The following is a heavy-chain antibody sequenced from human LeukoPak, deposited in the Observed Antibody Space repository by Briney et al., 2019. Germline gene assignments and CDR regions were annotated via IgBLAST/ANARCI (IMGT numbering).Heavy chain of an antibody. CDR2: IYYSGST. CDR1: GGSISSSRYY. D-gene: IGHD3-10*01. Sequence: SETLSLTCTVSGGSISSSRYYWGWLRQPPGKGLEWIGSIYYSGSTYYNPSLKSRVTISEDTSKNQFSLKLSSVTAADTAVYYCAKAWFGELLLEYWGQGTLVTVSS. CDR3: AKAWFGELLLEY. J-gene: IGHJ4*02. V-gene: IGHV4-39*01.